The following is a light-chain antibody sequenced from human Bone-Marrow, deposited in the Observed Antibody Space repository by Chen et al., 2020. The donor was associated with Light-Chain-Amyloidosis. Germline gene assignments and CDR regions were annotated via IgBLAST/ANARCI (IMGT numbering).Light chain of an antibody. Sequence: SYVLPQPSSVSAAPGQTATLACGGYNIGSTSVHWYQQTPGQAPLLVVYDDSDRPSGIPERLSGSNSGNTATLTISRVEAGDEADYYCQVWDRSSDRPVFGGGTKLTVL. CDR3: QVWDRSSDRPV. CDR1: NIGSTS. V-gene: IGLV3-21*02. J-gene: IGLJ3*02. CDR2: DDS.